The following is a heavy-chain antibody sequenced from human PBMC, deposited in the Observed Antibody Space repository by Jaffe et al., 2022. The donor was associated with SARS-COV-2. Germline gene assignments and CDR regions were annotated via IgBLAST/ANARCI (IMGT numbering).Heavy chain of an antibody. D-gene: IGHD2-15*01. CDR3: VGEGGGAFDL. Sequence: QVQLVESGGGVAQPGRSLRLSCAASGIRFRNYIMHWVRQAPGKGLEWVSCTSHDGSGKFYADSVKGRFTISIDDSKNMLYLQLNSLRPDDTAMYHCVGEGGGAFDLWGQGTVVLVSS. V-gene: IGHV3-30*03. CDR1: GIRFRNYI. J-gene: IGHJ3*01. CDR2: TSHDGSGK.